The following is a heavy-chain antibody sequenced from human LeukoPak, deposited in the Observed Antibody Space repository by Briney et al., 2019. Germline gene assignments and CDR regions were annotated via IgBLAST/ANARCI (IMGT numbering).Heavy chain of an antibody. Sequence: GRSLRLSCAASGFTFSSYGMHWVRQAPGKGLEWVAVISYDGSNKYYADSVKGRFTISRDNSKNTLYLQMNSLRAEDTAVYCCAKTHSYPNYGDLYYYYGMDVWGQGTTVTVSS. CDR1: GFTFSSYG. J-gene: IGHJ6*02. CDR2: ISYDGSNK. D-gene: IGHD4-17*01. CDR3: AKTHSYPNYGDLYYYYGMDV. V-gene: IGHV3-30*18.